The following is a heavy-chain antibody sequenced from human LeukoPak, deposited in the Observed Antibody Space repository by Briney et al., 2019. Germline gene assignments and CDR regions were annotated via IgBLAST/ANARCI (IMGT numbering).Heavy chain of an antibody. Sequence: GRSLRLSCAASGFTFDDYAMHWVRQAPGKGLEWVSGISWNSGSIGYADSVKGRFTISRDNAKNSLYLQMNSLRAEDTALYYCAKGFKDRGYSYGTTGDAFDIWGQGTMVTVSS. CDR3: AKGFKDRGYSYGTTGDAFDI. CDR2: ISWNSGSI. D-gene: IGHD5-18*01. J-gene: IGHJ3*02. CDR1: GFTFDDYA. V-gene: IGHV3-9*01.